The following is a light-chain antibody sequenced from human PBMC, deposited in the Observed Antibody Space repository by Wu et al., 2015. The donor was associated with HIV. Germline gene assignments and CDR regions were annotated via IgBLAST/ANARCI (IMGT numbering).Light chain of an antibody. V-gene: IGKV3-15*01. CDR1: QSISSD. CDR2: GAS. Sequence: GDRASLSCRASQSISSDLAWYQTRKTLGPKGSPRAYLIYGASTRDTNVPARFSGSGFGTEFTLIISSLQSEDFAVYYCQHYDKWSVTFGGGTKVEIK. CDR3: QHYDKWSVT. J-gene: IGKJ4*01.